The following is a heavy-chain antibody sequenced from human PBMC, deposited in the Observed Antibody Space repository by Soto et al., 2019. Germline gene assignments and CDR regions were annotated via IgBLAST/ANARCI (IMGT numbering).Heavy chain of an antibody. J-gene: IGHJ6*02. CDR2: TYYRSKWYN. D-gene: IGHD4-17*01. Sequence: SQTLSLPCAISGDSVSSNSAAWNWIRQSPSRGLEWLGRTYYRSKWYNDYAVSVKSRITINPDTSKNQFSLQLNSVTPEDTAVYYCALSYPTVTTHFSSYYYYYGMDVWGQGTTVTVSS. V-gene: IGHV6-1*01. CDR3: ALSYPTVTTHFSSYYYYYGMDV. CDR1: GDSVSSNSAA.